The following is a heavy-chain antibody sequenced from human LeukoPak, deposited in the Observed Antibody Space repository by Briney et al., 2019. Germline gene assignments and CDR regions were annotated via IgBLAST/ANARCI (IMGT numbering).Heavy chain of an antibody. CDR1: GFTFRDYG. Sequence: GGSLRLSCTASGFTFRDYGLSWVRQAPGKGLEWVSDINWNGGRTGYADSVKGRFTISRDNAKNSLYLQMNSLRVEDTALNYCAREHYTAGFDYWGQGTLVTVSS. V-gene: IGHV3-20*04. CDR2: INWNGGRT. D-gene: IGHD2-2*02. J-gene: IGHJ4*02. CDR3: AREHYTAGFDY.